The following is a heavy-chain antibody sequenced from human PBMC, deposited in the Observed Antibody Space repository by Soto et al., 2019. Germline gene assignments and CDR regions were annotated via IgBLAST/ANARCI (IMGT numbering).Heavy chain of an antibody. Sequence: EVHLVESGGGLVQTGGSLRLSCAISESTVSRDWMNWVRQAPGKGLEWVAHTNQDGSEKDYADSVKGRFTISRDNAKKSLYLQMNSVRDVETDNHYFSEGVGDAFWGRGTLVTVSS. V-gene: IGHV3-7*01. J-gene: IGHJ2*01. CDR1: ESTVSRDW. CDR2: TNQDGSEK. CDR3: SEGVGDAF. D-gene: IGHD1-26*01.